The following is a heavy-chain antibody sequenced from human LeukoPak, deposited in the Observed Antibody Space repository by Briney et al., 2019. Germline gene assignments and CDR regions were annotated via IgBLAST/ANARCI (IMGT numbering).Heavy chain of an antibody. Sequence: GGSLRLSCAASGFTFSSYWMTWVRQVPGRGPEWVANVNRDGSETYYLDSVKGRFTISKDNTENSLYLQMNSLRAEDTALYHCARNNGMDVWGQGTTVIVSS. CDR1: GFTFSSYW. V-gene: IGHV3-7*03. CDR2: VNRDGSET. CDR3: ARNNGMDV. J-gene: IGHJ6*02.